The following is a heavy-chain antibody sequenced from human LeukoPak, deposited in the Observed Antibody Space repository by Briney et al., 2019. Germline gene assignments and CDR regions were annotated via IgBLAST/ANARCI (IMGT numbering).Heavy chain of an antibody. CDR1: GGSISSGSYY. J-gene: IGHJ4*02. V-gene: IGHV4-31*03. D-gene: IGHD6-13*01. CDR3: ARGSYSSSWYSKSQYYFDY. CDR2: IYYSGST. Sequence: PSETLSLTCTVSGGSISSGSYYWSWIRQHPGKGLEWIGYIYYSGSTYYNPSLKSRVTISVDTSKNQFSLKLSSVTAADTAVYYCARGSYSSSWYSKSQYYFDYWGQGTLVTVSS.